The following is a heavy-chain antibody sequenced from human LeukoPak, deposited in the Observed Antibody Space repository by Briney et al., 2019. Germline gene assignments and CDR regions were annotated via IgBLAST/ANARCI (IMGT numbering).Heavy chain of an antibody. CDR3: ASPGVAQNYYDSSGSFDY. J-gene: IGHJ4*02. Sequence: PSETLSLTCTVSGGSISSSSYYWGWIRQPPGKGLEWIGSIYYSGSTYYNPSLKSRVTISVDTSKNQFSLKLSSVTAADTAVYYCASPGVAQNYYDSSGSFDYWGQGTLVTVSS. CDR2: IYYSGST. D-gene: IGHD3-22*01. V-gene: IGHV4-39*07. CDR1: GGSISSSSYY.